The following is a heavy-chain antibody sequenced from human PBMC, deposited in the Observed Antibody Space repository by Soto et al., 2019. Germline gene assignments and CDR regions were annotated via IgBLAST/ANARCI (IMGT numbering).Heavy chain of an antibody. Sequence: QVQLQESGPGLMKSSQTLSLTCTVSGGSISSGDYYWSWIRQPPGKGLEWIGYIYYDGVTYYNPSLESRLTISLEMSKNEFSLKLSAVTAADTAVYYCARDSFNYYYGLDVWGQGTTVTVSS. CDR3: ARDSFNYYYGLDV. V-gene: IGHV4-30-4*01. CDR1: GGSISSGDYY. CDR2: IYYDGVT. J-gene: IGHJ6*02.